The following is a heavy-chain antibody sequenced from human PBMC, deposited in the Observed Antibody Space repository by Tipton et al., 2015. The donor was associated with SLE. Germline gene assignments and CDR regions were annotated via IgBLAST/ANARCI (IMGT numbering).Heavy chain of an antibody. J-gene: IGHJ4*02. Sequence: SLRLSCAASGFTFSSYWMHWVRQAPGKGPVWVSRVSSDGSSANYADSVQGRFTISRDNAKNSLSLQMNSLRAEDTAVYYCARGRKQRVRSSLGYWGQGTLVTVSS. D-gene: IGHD3-16*01. CDR1: GFTFSSYW. CDR3: ARGRKQRVRSSLGY. V-gene: IGHV3-74*01. CDR2: VSSDGSSA.